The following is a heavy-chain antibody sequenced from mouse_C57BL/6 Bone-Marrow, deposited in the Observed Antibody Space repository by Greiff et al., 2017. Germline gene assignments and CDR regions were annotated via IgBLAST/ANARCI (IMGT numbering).Heavy chain of an antibody. CDR1: GYTFTSYT. CDR3: ARLGSSPFDY. D-gene: IGHD1-3*01. CDR2: ITPSSGYT. J-gene: IGHJ2*01. Sequence: QVQLQQSGAELARPGASVKMSCKASGYTFTSYTMHWVKQRPGQGLEWIGYITPSSGYTKYNQKFKDKATLTADKSSSTAYMQLSSLTAENSACYYCARLGSSPFDYWGQGTTLTVSS. V-gene: IGHV1-4*01.